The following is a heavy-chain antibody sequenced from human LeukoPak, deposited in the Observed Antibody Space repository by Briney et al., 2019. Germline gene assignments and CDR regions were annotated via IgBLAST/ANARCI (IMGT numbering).Heavy chain of an antibody. CDR1: GFTFSSYE. D-gene: IGHD3-10*01. CDR3: ARDLGDITMVRGDADY. V-gene: IGHV3-48*03. CDR2: ISSSGSTI. J-gene: IGHJ4*02. Sequence: GGSLRLSCAASGFTFSSYEMNWVRQAPGKGLEWVSYISSSGSTIYYADSVKGRFIISRDNAKNSLYLQMNSLRAEDTAVYYYARDLGDITMVRGDADYWGQGTLVTVSS.